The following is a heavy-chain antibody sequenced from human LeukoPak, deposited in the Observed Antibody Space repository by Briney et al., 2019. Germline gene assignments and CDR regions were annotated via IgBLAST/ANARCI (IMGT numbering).Heavy chain of an antibody. CDR1: GYSFTKYW. J-gene: IGHJ4*02. Sequence: GESLKISCKGSGYSFTKYWIGWVRQMSGKGLECMGSIYPGDSDTRYSPSFQGQVTISADESISTASLQWSTLKTSDSAVYYCARLQSLLGTTIDFHYWGQGSLVTVSS. D-gene: IGHD1-26*01. CDR3: ARLQSLLGTTIDFHY. V-gene: IGHV5-51*01. CDR2: IYPGDSDT.